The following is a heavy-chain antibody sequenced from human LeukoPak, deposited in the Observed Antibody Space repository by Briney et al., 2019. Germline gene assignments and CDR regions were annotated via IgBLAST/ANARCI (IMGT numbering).Heavy chain of an antibody. Sequence: SETLSLTCTVSGGSISSYNWSWIRQPPGKGLEWIGYIYYSGSTNYNPSLKSRVTISVDTSKNQFSLKLSSVTAADTAVYYCARAGGPVAGSDWFDPWGQGTLVTVSS. V-gene: IGHV4-59*01. CDR1: GGSISSYN. CDR2: IYYSGST. CDR3: ARAGGPVAGSDWFDP. J-gene: IGHJ5*02. D-gene: IGHD6-19*01.